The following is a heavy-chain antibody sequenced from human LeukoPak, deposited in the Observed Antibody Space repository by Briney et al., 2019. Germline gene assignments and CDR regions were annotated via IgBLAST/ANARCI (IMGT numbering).Heavy chain of an antibody. CDR3: ASIDPYYDILTGYRTFDY. CDR2: NYYSGST. CDR1: GGSINRSSHY. Sequence: SETLCLTRTVSGGSINRSSHYCGWIRQPPGKGLGWVGRNYYSGSTHYNPSLKSLVTIPVDTSKNQFSLKLSSVTAADTAVYYCASIDPYYDILTGYRTFDYWGQGTLVTVSS. D-gene: IGHD3-9*01. J-gene: IGHJ4*02. V-gene: IGHV4-39*01.